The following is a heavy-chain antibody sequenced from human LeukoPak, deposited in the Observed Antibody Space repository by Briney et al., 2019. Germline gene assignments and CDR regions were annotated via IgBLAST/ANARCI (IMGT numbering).Heavy chain of an antibody. CDR3: ARDKAAYFDWLWAFDY. J-gene: IGHJ4*02. CDR1: GYTFTSYG. CDR2: ISAYNGNT. D-gene: IGHD3-9*01. V-gene: IGHV1-18*01. Sequence: GASVKVSCKASGYTFTSYGISWVRQAPGQGLEWMGWISAYNGNTNYAQKLQGRVTMTTDTSTSTAYMELRRLRSDDTAVYYCARDKAAYFDWLWAFDYWGQGTLVTVSS.